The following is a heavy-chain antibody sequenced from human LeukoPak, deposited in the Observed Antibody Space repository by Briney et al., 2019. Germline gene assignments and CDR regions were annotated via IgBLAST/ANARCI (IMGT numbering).Heavy chain of an antibody. Sequence: GASVKVSCKASGGTFSSYAISWVRQAPGQGLEWMGGIIPIFGTANYAQKFQGRVTITTDESTSTAYMELSSLRSEDTAVYYCARGMTLTGDSISDYWGQGTLVTASS. CDR2: IIPIFGTA. J-gene: IGHJ4*02. CDR1: GGTFSSYA. V-gene: IGHV1-69*05. D-gene: IGHD7-27*01. CDR3: ARGMTLTGDSISDY.